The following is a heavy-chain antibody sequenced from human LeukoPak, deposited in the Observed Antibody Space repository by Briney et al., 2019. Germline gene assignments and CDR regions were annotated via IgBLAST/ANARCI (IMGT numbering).Heavy chain of an antibody. J-gene: IGHJ4*02. CDR3: AIHDLRFLEWLLYY. Sequence: SVKVSCKVSGYTLTELSMHWVRQAPGKGLEWMGGFDPEDGETIYAQKFQGRVTMTEDTSTDTAYMELSSLRSEDTAVYYCAIHDLRFLEWLLYYWGQGTLVTVSS. CDR2: FDPEDGET. V-gene: IGHV1-24*01. D-gene: IGHD3-3*01. CDR1: GYTLTELS.